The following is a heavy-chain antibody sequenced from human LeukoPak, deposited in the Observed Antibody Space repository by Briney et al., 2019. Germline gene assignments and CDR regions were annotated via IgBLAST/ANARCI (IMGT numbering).Heavy chain of an antibody. D-gene: IGHD5-18*01. J-gene: IGHJ4*02. CDR2: IYYSGST. V-gene: IGHV4-59*01. CDR3: ARVRGYSLFDY. Sequence: SSETLSLTCTVSGGSISSYYWSWIRQPPGKGLEWIGYIYYSGSTNYNPSLKSRVTISVDTSKNQFSLKLSSVTAADTAVYFCARVRGYSLFDYWGQGILVTVSS. CDR1: GGSISSYY.